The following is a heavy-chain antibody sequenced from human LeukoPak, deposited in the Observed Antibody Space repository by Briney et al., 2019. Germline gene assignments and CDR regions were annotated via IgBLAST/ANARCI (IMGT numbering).Heavy chain of an antibody. CDR1: GFTFSSYW. D-gene: IGHD6-13*01. CDR2: IKQDGSEK. V-gene: IGHV3-7*01. CDR3: ARDRSPEY. J-gene: IGHJ4*02. Sequence: PGGSLRLSCVVSGFTFSSYWMTWVRQAPGKGLEWVANIKQDGSEKNYVDSVKGRFTISRDNAKNSLCLQMNSLRAEDTAVYYCARDRSPEYWGQGTLVTVSS.